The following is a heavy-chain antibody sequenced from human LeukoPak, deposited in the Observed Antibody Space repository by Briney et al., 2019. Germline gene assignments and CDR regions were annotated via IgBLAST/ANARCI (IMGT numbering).Heavy chain of an antibody. D-gene: IGHD2-15*01. J-gene: IGHJ6*03. V-gene: IGHV1-69*05. CDR2: IIPLFGTA. Sequence: SVKLSCKASGGTFSRYAISWVRQAPGQRLESMRGIIPLFGTANYAQKFQVRVTSTTDESTSTAYMELSSLRSEDTAVYYCAIDVGHPPRESYYYYYMDVWGKGTTVTVSS. CDR3: AIDVGHPPRESYYYYYMDV. CDR1: GGTFSRYA.